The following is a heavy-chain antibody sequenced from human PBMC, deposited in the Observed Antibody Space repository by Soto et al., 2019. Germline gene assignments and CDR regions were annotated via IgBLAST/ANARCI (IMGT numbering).Heavy chain of an antibody. CDR1: GFTFSSYA. V-gene: IGHV3-23*01. CDR2: ISDSGGST. Sequence: GSLRLSCAASGFTFSSYAMSWVRQAPGKGLEWVSAISDSGGSTYYADSVKGRFTISRVNSKNTLYLQMNSLRAEDTAVYYCAKAGGSYYVSPFDYWGQGTLVTVSS. D-gene: IGHD1-26*01. CDR3: AKAGGSYYVSPFDY. J-gene: IGHJ4*02.